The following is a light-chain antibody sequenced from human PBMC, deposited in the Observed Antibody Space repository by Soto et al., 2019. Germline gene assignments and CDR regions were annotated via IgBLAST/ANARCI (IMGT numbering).Light chain of an antibody. CDR1: SSDVGSYNL. CDR3: CSYAGSSTFVP. Sequence: QSALTQPASVSGSPGQSITISCTGTSSDVGSYNLVSWYQQHPGKAPKLMIYEGSKRPSGVSNRFSGSKSGNTASLTISGLQAEDEADYYCCSYAGSSTFVPFGTGTKLTVL. CDR2: EGS. V-gene: IGLV2-23*03. J-gene: IGLJ1*01.